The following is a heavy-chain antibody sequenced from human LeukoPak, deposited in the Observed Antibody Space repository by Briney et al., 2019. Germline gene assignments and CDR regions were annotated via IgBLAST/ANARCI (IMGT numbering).Heavy chain of an antibody. J-gene: IGHJ6*02. V-gene: IGHV4-59*01. D-gene: IGHD3-9*01. Sequence: PSETLSLTCTVSGGSISSYYWSWIRQPPGKGLEWIGYIYYSGSTNYNPSLKSRVTIPVDTSKNQFSLKLSSVTAADTAVYYCARDWYDIFGYYYGMDVWGQGTTVTVSS. CDR1: GGSISSYY. CDR3: ARDWYDIFGYYYGMDV. CDR2: IYYSGST.